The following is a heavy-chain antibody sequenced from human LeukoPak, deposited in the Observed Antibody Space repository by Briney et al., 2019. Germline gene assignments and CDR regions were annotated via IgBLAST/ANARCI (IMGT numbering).Heavy chain of an antibody. Sequence: GGSLRLSCAASGFTFSNYSMNWVRQAPGKGLEWVSSISSSSSYIYYADSVKGRFTISRDNAKNSLYLQMNSLRAEDTAVYYCASKKSSSWNFFDYWGQGTLVTVSS. V-gene: IGHV3-21*01. D-gene: IGHD6-13*01. CDR1: GFTFSNYS. CDR2: ISSSSSYI. CDR3: ASKKSSSWNFFDY. J-gene: IGHJ4*02.